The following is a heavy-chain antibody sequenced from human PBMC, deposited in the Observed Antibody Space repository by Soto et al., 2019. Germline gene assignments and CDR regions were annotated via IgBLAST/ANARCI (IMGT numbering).Heavy chain of an antibody. J-gene: IGHJ5*02. CDR2: ISAYNGNT. CDR1: GYTFTSYG. CDR3: ARGAYYSGSGTELIMFDP. V-gene: IGHV1-18*01. D-gene: IGHD3-10*01. Sequence: QVQLVQSGAEVKKPGASVKVSCKASGYTFTSYGISWVRQAPGQGLEWMGWISAYNGNTNYAQKLQGRVTMTTDTSTSTASMELRSLRSDDTAVYYCARGAYYSGSGTELIMFDPWGQGTLVTVSS.